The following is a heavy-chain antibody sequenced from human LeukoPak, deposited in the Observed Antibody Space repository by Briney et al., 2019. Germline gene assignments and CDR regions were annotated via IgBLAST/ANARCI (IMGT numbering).Heavy chain of an antibody. CDR2: IKQDGGEK. CDR1: GFTFSSYW. V-gene: IGHV3-7*01. Sequence: GGSLRLSCAASGFTFSSYWMSWVRQAPGKGLEWLANIKQDGGEKYYVDSVRGRSTISRGNDKNSLFLQMTSLRAEDTAVYYCARVGGRYSPLGYWGQGTLVTVSS. CDR3: ARVGGRYSPLGY. J-gene: IGHJ4*02. D-gene: IGHD3-16*02.